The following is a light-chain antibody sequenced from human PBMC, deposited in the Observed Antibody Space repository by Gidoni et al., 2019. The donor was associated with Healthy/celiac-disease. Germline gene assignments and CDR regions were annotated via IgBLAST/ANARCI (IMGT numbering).Light chain of an antibody. CDR2: AAS. V-gene: IGKV1-39*01. CDR1: QSISSY. Sequence: DIQMTQSPSSLSASVGDRVTITCRASQSISSYLNWYQQKPGKAPKLLIYAASSLQSGVPSRFSGSGSGTDFTLTISSRQPEEFATYYCQQSYSTPLTFGGGTKVEIK. CDR3: QQSYSTPLT. J-gene: IGKJ4*01.